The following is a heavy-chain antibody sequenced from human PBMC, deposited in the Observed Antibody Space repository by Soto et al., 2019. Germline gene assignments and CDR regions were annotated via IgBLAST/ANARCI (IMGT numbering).Heavy chain of an antibody. D-gene: IGHD2-15*01. V-gene: IGHV4-61*01. CDR1: GGSVSSVSYY. J-gene: IGHJ5*02. Sequence: SETLSLTCTVAGGSVSSVSYYWSWIRQPPGKGLEWIGYIYYSGSTNYNPSLKSRVTISVDTSKNQFSLKLSSVTAADTAVYYCARSVVVVAAKHHSRPNSWFDPWGQGTLVTVSS. CDR2: IYYSGST. CDR3: ARSVVVVAAKHHSRPNSWFDP.